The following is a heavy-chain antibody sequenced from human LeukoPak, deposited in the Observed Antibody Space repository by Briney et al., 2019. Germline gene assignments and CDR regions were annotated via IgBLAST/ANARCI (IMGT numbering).Heavy chain of an antibody. V-gene: IGHV3-66*01. J-gene: IGHJ6*02. CDR1: GSTVSSNY. CDR2: IYSGGST. Sequence: QPGGSLRLSCAASGSTVSSNYMSWVRQAPGKGLEWVSVIYSGGSTYYADSVKGRFTISRDNSKNTLYLQMNSLRAEDTAVYYCARKGAAGTSVFRPYYYYGMDVWGQGTTVTVSS. D-gene: IGHD6-13*01. CDR3: ARKGAAGTSVFRPYYYYGMDV.